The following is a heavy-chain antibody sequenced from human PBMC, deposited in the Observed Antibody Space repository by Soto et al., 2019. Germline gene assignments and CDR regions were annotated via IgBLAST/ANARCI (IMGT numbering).Heavy chain of an antibody. Sequence: QVQLVQSGAEVKKPGASVKVSCKASGYTFTSHDINWMRQATGQGLEWMGWMNPNSGHTNYAQKFQGRVTMTRDSSISTAYMEVTNLRSEDTAIYYCAGDMSTTWGQGTLVTVSS. CDR3: AGDMSTT. CDR2: MNPNSGHT. CDR1: GYTFTSHD. D-gene: IGHD2-2*01. V-gene: IGHV1-8*01. J-gene: IGHJ5*02.